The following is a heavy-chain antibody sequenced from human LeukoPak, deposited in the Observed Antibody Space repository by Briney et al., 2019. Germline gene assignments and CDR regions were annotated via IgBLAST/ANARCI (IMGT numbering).Heavy chain of an antibody. CDR3: ARDRRNYSSGWYHNWFDP. CDR1: GYTFTDYY. V-gene: IGHV1-2*02. D-gene: IGHD6-19*01. J-gene: IGHJ5*02. Sequence: GASVKVSCKASGYTFTDYYIHWVRLAPGRGLEWMGWVNPHSGGTNYAQKFQGRVTMTRDTSISTAYMELSRLRSDDTAVYYCARDRRNYSSGWYHNWFDPWGQGTLVTVSS. CDR2: VNPHSGGT.